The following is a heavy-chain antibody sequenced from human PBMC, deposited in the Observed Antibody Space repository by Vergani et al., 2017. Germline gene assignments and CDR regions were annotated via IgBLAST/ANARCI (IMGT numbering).Heavy chain of an antibody. CDR3: ATKSCGTPGWQIGYFRE. CDR1: VLTSSFYG. J-gene: IGHJ1*01. D-gene: IGHD1-1*01. CDR2: ISYDGTQK. Sequence: QVHLVESGGGVVQPGRPLRFPWVVFVLTSSFYGTQGVPRAPGRGLEWVAVISYDGTQKNYADSVKGRFTISRDNSKSTLYLQLNSLRTEDTAVYYCATKSCGTPGWQIGYFREWGQGTLVTVSS. V-gene: IGHV3-30*03.